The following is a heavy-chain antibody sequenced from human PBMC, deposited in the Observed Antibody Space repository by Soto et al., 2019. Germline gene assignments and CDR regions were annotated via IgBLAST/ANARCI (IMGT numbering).Heavy chain of an antibody. Sequence: AASVKVSCKASGYTFTSYGISWVRQAPGQGLEWMGWISAYNGNTNYAQKLQGRVTMTTDTSTSTAYMELRSLRSDDTAVYYCARGGADFWTNNWFDPWGQGTLVTVSS. CDR3: ARGGADFWTNNWFDP. CDR2: ISAYNGNT. CDR1: GYTFTSYG. V-gene: IGHV1-18*01. J-gene: IGHJ5*02. D-gene: IGHD3-3*01.